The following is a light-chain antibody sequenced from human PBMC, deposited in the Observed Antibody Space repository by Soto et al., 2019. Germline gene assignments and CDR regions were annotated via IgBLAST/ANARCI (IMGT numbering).Light chain of an antibody. Sequence: EIQRTQNPSTLAGSVGDRITIACRSSQTISSWLAWYQQKPGKAPKLLIYKASTLKSGVPSRFSGSGSGTEFTLAISSLQPDDFATYYCQHYNSYSEAFGQGTKLAI. CDR2: KAS. J-gene: IGKJ1*01. CDR3: QHYNSYSEA. V-gene: IGKV1-5*03. CDR1: QTISSW.